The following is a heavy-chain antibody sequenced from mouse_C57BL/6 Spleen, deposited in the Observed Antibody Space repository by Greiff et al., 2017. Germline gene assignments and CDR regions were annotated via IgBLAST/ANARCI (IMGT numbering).Heavy chain of an antibody. Sequence: QVQLQQPGAELVKPGASVKLSCKASGYTFTSYWMHWVKQRPGQGLEWIGMIHPNSGSTNYNEKFKSKATLTVDKSSSTAYMQLSSLTSEDSAVYYCATRTYYDYDDGFAYWGQGTLVTVSA. J-gene: IGHJ3*01. CDR1: GYTFTSYW. CDR3: ATRTYYDYDDGFAY. D-gene: IGHD2-4*01. V-gene: IGHV1-64*01. CDR2: IHPNSGST.